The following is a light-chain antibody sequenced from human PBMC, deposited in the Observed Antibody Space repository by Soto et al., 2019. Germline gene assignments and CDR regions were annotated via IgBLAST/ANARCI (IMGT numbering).Light chain of an antibody. J-gene: IGLJ2*01. CDR2: DFN. CDR1: ISDVGAYKY. Sequence: ALTQPRSVSGSPGQSVAISCTGTISDVGAYKYVSWYQQHPGKAPKLMIFDFNKRPSGVPDRFSASKSGNTASLTITGLQAEDEADYYCCSHAGSYTLVFGGGTKLTVL. CDR3: CSHAGSYTLV. V-gene: IGLV2-11*01.